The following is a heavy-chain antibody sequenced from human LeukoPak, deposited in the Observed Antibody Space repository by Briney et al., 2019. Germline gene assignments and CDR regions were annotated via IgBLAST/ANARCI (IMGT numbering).Heavy chain of an antibody. D-gene: IGHD5-12*01. Sequence: GGSLRLXCXXSXXXXXSFVXSWVRXAPGKGLEWVSAITAGGGGTYYADSVKGRFTISRDNSKNTLSLQMNSLRAEDTAVYYCTKAERVATITNSGFWGQGTLVTVSS. CDR3: TKAERVATITNSGF. V-gene: IGHV3-23*01. CDR1: XXXXXSFV. J-gene: IGHJ4*02. CDR2: ITAGGGGT.